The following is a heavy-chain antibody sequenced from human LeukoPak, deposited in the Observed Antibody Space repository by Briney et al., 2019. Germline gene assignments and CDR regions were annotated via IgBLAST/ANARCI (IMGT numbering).Heavy chain of an antibody. Sequence: GGALRLSCAAPGFTFSDYYMSWIREAPGKGREWVSYISSSGSTIYYADSVKGRFTISRDNAKNSLYLQMNSLRAEDTAVYYCAREKIFNFWSGYYKSDDAFDIWGQGTMVTVSS. CDR2: ISSSGSTI. CDR3: AREKIFNFWSGYYKSDDAFDI. V-gene: IGHV3-11*04. D-gene: IGHD3-3*01. J-gene: IGHJ3*02. CDR1: GFTFSDYY.